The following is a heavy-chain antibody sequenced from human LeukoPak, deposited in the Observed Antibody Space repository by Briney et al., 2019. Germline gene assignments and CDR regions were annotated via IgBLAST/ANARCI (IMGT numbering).Heavy chain of an antibody. Sequence: ASVKVSCKASGGTFSSYAISWVRQAPGQGLEWMGRIIPIFGTANYAQKFQGRVTITTDESTSTAYMELSSLRSEDTAVYYCAREATTVTPFDYWGQGILVTVSS. CDR2: IIPIFGTA. D-gene: IGHD4-17*01. V-gene: IGHV1-69*05. CDR1: GGTFSSYA. J-gene: IGHJ4*02. CDR3: AREATTVTPFDY.